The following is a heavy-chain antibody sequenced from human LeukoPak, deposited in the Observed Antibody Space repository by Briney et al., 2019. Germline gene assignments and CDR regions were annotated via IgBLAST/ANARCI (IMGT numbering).Heavy chain of an antibody. J-gene: IGHJ4*02. CDR3: ARAPYSSGFVDTHGVDY. Sequence: GGSLRLSCAASGFTFSDYYMSWVRQAPGKGLECVSYITSSSSYTNYADSVKGRFTISRDNAKDSLYLQMHSLRAEDTAVYYCARAPYSSGFVDTHGVDYWGQGTLVTISS. V-gene: IGHV3-11*05. D-gene: IGHD6-19*01. CDR2: ITSSSSYT. CDR1: GFTFSDYY.